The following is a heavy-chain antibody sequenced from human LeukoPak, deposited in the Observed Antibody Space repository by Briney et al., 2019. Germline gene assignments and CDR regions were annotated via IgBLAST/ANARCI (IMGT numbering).Heavy chain of an antibody. CDR1: GFTFSRYA. J-gene: IGHJ4*02. V-gene: IGHV3-23*01. CDR3: AKVETYYDFWSGYYPFDY. CDR2: FGNSA. Sequence: GGSLRLSCAASGFTFSRYAMSWVRQAPGKGLEWVSTFGNSAHYADSVKGRFTISRDNSKNTLYLQMNSLRADDTAVYYCAKVETYYDFWSGYYPFDYWSQGTLVTVSS. D-gene: IGHD3-3*01.